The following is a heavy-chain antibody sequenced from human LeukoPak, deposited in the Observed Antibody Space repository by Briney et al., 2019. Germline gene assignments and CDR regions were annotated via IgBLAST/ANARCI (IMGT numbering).Heavy chain of an antibody. CDR3: AKFGASGVVMNYYYYGMDV. CDR1: GFTFSNYA. J-gene: IGHJ6*02. CDR2: MSGSGSST. D-gene: IGHD3-3*01. V-gene: IGHV3-23*01. Sequence: PGGSLRLSCAVSGFTFSNYAMSWVRQAPGKGLEWVSGMSGSGSSTYYPDSVKGRFTISRDNSKNTLFLQMNSLRAEDSAIYYCAKFGASGVVMNYYYYGMDVWGPGTTVTVSS.